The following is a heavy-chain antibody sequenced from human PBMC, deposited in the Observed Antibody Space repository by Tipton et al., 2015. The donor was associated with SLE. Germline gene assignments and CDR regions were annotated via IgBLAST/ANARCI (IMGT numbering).Heavy chain of an antibody. CDR2: VSRGSFNT. CDR3: AKGRDLHSVPLDS. D-gene: IGHD3-10*01. Sequence: GSLRLSCVASGFTFRNYAMNWVRQAPGKGLEWVSSVSRGSFNTFYVDSVKGRFTISRDNSKNTIYLQMNSLSPEDTAVYFCAKGRDLHSVPLDSWGQGTLVTVSS. V-gene: IGHV3-23*01. J-gene: IGHJ4*02. CDR1: GFTFRNYA.